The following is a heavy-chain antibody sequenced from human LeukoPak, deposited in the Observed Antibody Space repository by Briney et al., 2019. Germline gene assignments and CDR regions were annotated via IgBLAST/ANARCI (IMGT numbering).Heavy chain of an antibody. CDR3: ARRSPIAAEDY. V-gene: IGHV4-4*09. D-gene: IGHD6-6*01. Sequence: PSETPSLTCTVTGDSISLQYWNWIRQPPGKGLEWLGYISSSGNTNYHPSVNSRVTISRDTSKNQLSLRLKSLTAADTAVYYCARRSPIAAEDYWGQGILVTVSS. J-gene: IGHJ4*02. CDR2: ISSSGNT. CDR1: GDSISLQY.